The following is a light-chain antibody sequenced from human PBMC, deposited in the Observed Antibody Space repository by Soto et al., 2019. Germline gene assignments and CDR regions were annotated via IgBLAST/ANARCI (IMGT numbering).Light chain of an antibody. V-gene: IGKV3-15*01. Sequence: EIVMTQSPATLSVSPGERVTLSCRASQSVSSNLAWYQQKPGQAPRLLIYGASTGATGIPARFSGSGSGTEFTLTISSLQSEDFAVYYCQQYHNWPPSTFGQGTKLEIK. CDR3: QQYHNWPPST. J-gene: IGKJ2*01. CDR2: GAS. CDR1: QSVSSN.